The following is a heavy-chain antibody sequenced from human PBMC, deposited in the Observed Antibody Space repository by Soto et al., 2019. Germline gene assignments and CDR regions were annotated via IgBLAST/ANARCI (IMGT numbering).Heavy chain of an antibody. D-gene: IGHD3-3*01. CDR1: GYNFAGYW. CDR3: ARGGVSTRTFDY. V-gene: IGHV5-51*01. CDR2: IYPSDSDT. Sequence: GESLKISCKGSGYNFAGYWIAWVRQMPGKGLELMGIIYPSDSDTRYRPSFQGQVTISADKSISSAYLQWSSLRASDTAMYYCARGGVSTRTFDYWGQGTPVTVPQ. J-gene: IGHJ4*02.